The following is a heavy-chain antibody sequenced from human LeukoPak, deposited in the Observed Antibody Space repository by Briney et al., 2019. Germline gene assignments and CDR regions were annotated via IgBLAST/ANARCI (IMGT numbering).Heavy chain of an antibody. V-gene: IGHV3-72*01. CDR1: GFTFSDHY. D-gene: IGHD4-23*01. CDR2: TRNKANSYTT. J-gene: IGHJ4*02. Sequence: GGSLRLSCVASGFTFSDHYMDWVRQAPGKGLEWVGRTRNKANSYTTEYAASVKGRFTISRDDSKNSLYLQMNSLKTEDTAVYYCARAALRWSPHLDYWGQGTLVTVSS. CDR3: ARAALRWSPHLDY.